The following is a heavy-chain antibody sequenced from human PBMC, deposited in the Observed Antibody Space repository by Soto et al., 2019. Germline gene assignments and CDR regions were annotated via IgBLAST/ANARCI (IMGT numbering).Heavy chain of an antibody. CDR3: ARDPYGGNSVGYYYYGMDV. J-gene: IGHJ6*02. V-gene: IGHV3-33*01. Sequence: GGSLRLSCAASGFTFSSYGMHWVRQAPGKGLEWVAVIWYDGSNKYYADSVKGRFTISRDNSKHTLYLQMNSLRAEDTAVYYCARDPYGGNSVGYYYYGMDVWGQGTTVTVSS. CDR1: GFTFSSYG. D-gene: IGHD4-17*01. CDR2: IWYDGSNK.